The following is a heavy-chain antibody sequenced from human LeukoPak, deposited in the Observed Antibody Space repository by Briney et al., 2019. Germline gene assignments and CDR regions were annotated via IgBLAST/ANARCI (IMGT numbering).Heavy chain of an antibody. CDR1: GYTFTAYY. V-gene: IGHV1-2*06. Sequence: ASVKVSCKASGYTFTAYYIHWVQQAPGQGLEWMGRINPNSGATNYATKFQGRVTMTRDTSINTAYMELSRLRSDDTAFYYCARESSSADAYDFWSHGTMVTVSS. J-gene: IGHJ3*01. D-gene: IGHD6-6*01. CDR3: ARESSSADAYDF. CDR2: INPNSGAT.